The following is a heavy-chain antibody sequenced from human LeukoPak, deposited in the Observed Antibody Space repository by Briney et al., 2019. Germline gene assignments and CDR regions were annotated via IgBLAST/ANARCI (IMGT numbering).Heavy chain of an antibody. D-gene: IGHD4-17*01. CDR1: GGSFSGYY. CDR2: INHSGST. V-gene: IGHV4-34*01. J-gene: IGHJ4*02. CDR3: ARGIYGDYYPL. Sequence: SETLPLTCAVCGGSFSGYYWSWIRQPPGKGLEWIGEINHSGSTNYNPSLKSRVTISVDTSKNQFSLKLSSVTAADTAVYYCARGIYGDYYPLWGQGTLVTVSS.